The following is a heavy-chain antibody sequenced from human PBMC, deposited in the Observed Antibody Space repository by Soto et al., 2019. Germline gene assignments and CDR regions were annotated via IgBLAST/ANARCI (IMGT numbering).Heavy chain of an antibody. J-gene: IGHJ6*02. D-gene: IGHD2-8*01. V-gene: IGHV1-46*01. Sequence: GASVKVSCKASGYTFTSYYMHWVRQAPGQGLEWMGIINPSGGSTSYAQKFQGRVTMTRDTSTSTVYMELSSLRSEDTAVYYCASCTNGVCYTRHSSGMNLWGQGTTVSASS. CDR1: GYTFTSYY. CDR3: ASCTNGVCYTRHSSGMNL. CDR2: INPSGGST.